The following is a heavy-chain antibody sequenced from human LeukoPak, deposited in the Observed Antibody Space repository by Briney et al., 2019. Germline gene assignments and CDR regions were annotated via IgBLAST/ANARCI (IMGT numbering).Heavy chain of an antibody. CDR1: GFTFSNYS. J-gene: IGHJ4*02. D-gene: IGHD3-16*02. V-gene: IGHV3-21*01. CDR2: ISSSSSYI. Sequence: GGSLRLSCAASGFTFSNYSMNWVRQAPGKGLEWVSSISSSSSYIYYADSEKGRFTISRDNAKNSLYLQMHSLRAEDTAVYYCARDLVATRLPRVIGPGYWGQGTLVTVSS. CDR3: ARDLVATRLPRVIGPGY.